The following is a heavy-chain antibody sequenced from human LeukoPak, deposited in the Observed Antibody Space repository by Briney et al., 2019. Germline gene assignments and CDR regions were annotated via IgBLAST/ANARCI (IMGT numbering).Heavy chain of an antibody. CDR1: GFTVSSNY. J-gene: IGHJ3*02. Sequence: GGSLRLSCAASGFTVSSNYMSWVRQAPGKGLECVSLIYSGGSTYYADSVKGRFTISGDNSKNTLYLQMNSLRAEDTAVYYCARAWSRVDPFDMWGQGTMVTVSS. V-gene: IGHV3-53*01. CDR2: IYSGGST. D-gene: IGHD2-8*02. CDR3: ARAWSRVDPFDM.